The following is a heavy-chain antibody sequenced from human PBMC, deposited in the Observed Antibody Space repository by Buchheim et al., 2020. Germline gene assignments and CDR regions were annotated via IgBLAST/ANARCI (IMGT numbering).Heavy chain of an antibody. V-gene: IGHV4-34*01. CDR2: INHSGST. Sequence: QVQLQQWGAGLLKPSETLSLTCAVYGGSFSGYYWSWIRHPPGKGLEWIGEINHSGSTNYNPSLKSRVTISVDTSKNQFSLKLSSVTAADTAVYYCARRGKSNWNYRFSWFDPWGQGTL. CDR3: ARRGKSNWNYRFSWFDP. CDR1: GGSFSGYY. J-gene: IGHJ5*02. D-gene: IGHD1-7*01.